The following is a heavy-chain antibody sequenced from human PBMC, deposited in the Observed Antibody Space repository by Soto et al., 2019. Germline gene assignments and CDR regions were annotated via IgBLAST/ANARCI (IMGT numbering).Heavy chain of an antibody. J-gene: IGHJ6*02. CDR3: ARPGQDYYDSSGKVPYYYGMDV. CDR2: IIPIFGTA. Sequence: SVKVSCKASGGTFSSYAISWVRQAPGQGLEWMGGIIPIFGTANYAQKFQGRVTITADESTSTAYMELSSLRSEDTAVYYCARPGQDYYDSSGKVPYYYGMDVWGQGTTVTVYS. CDR1: GGTFSSYA. V-gene: IGHV1-69*13. D-gene: IGHD3-22*01.